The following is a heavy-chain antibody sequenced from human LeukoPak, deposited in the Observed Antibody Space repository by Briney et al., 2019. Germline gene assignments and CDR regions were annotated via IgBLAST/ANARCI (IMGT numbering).Heavy chain of an antibody. V-gene: IGHV3-9*01. CDR3: ARGLPQRD. J-gene: IGHJ4*02. Sequence: GGSLRLSCAASGFTFDDYAMHWVRQAPGKGLEWVSGISWNSGSIGYADSVKGRFTISRDNNKNSLYLQMNSLRAEDTAVYYCARGLPQRDWGQGTLVTVSS. D-gene: IGHD1-1*01. CDR1: GFTFDDYA. CDR2: ISWNSGSI.